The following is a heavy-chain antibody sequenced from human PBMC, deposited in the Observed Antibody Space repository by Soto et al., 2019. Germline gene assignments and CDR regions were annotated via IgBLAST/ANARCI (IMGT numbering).Heavy chain of an antibody. Sequence: RDSLKISCKGSGYSFTSYWISWVRQMPGKGLEWMGRIDPSDSYTNYSPSFQGHVTISADKSISTAYLQWSSLKASDTAMYYCASEDCSSTSCYGLYGMDVWGQGTTVTVSS. CDR2: IDPSDSYT. V-gene: IGHV5-10-1*01. D-gene: IGHD2-2*01. J-gene: IGHJ6*02. CDR1: GYSFTSYW. CDR3: ASEDCSSTSCYGLYGMDV.